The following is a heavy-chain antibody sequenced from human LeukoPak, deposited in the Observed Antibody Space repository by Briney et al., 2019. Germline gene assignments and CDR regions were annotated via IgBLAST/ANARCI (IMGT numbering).Heavy chain of an antibody. V-gene: IGHV3-30-3*01. CDR1: GFTFSSYA. Sequence: GGSLRLSCAASGFTFSSYAMHWVRQAPGKGLEWVAVISYDGSNKYYADSVKGRFTISRDNAKNTLYLQMNSLRAEDTAVYYCARTPYSSSWTLGYWGQGTLVTVSS. CDR3: ARTPYSSSWTLGY. J-gene: IGHJ4*02. CDR2: ISYDGSNK. D-gene: IGHD6-13*01.